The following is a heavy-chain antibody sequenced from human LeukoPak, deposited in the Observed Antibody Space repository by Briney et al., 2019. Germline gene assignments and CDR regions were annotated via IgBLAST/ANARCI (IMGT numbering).Heavy chain of an antibody. V-gene: IGHV4-38-2*02. D-gene: IGHD5-18*01. Sequence: PSETLSLTCTVSGYSISSGYYWGWIRQPPGKGLEWIGSIYHSGSTYYNPSLKSRVTISVDTSKNQFSLKLSSVTAADTAVYYCARDTAMAVTFDYWGQGTLVTVSS. CDR3: ARDTAMAVTFDY. CDR1: GYSISSGYY. J-gene: IGHJ4*02. CDR2: IYHSGST.